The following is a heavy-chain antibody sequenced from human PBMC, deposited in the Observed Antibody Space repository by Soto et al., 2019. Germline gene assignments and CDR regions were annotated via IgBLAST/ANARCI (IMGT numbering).Heavy chain of an antibody. J-gene: IGHJ5*02. CDR3: ARVWGGYDESVWFDP. D-gene: IGHD5-12*01. CDR1: GYTFTSYG. CDR2: ISAYNGNT. Sequence: QVQLVQSGAEVKKPGASVKVSCKASGYTFTSYGISWVRQAPGQGLEWMGWISAYNGNTNYAQKLQGRVTMTTDTSTSTAYVELRSLRSDDTAVYYCARVWGGYDESVWFDPWGQGTLVTVSS. V-gene: IGHV1-18*01.